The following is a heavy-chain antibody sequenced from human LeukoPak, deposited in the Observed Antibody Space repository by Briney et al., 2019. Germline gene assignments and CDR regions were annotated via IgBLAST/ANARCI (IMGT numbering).Heavy chain of an antibody. CDR3: VRRSRDNSGYYYVDY. Sequence: RPSETLSLTCAVSGASISSNSHFWGWVRQPPGEGLEWIGSFRYRDNTYSNPSLKSRVTISEDTSKNQFSLKLSSVTATDTAVYYCVRRSRDNSGYYYVDYWGQGTLVTVSS. CDR2: FRYRDNT. J-gene: IGHJ4*02. CDR1: GASISSNSHF. V-gene: IGHV4-39*01. D-gene: IGHD3-22*01.